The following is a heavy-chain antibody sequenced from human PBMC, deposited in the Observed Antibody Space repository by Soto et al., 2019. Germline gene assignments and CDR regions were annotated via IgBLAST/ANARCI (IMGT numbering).Heavy chain of an antibody. CDR1: GGSISSYY. Sequence: SETLSLTCTVSGGSISSYYWSWIRQPPGKGLEWIGYIYYSGSTNYNPSLKSRVTISVDTSKNQFSLKLSSVTAADTAVYYCARHGRYDFWSGYSTYYYYYYMDVWGKGTTVTVSS. J-gene: IGHJ6*03. CDR2: IYYSGST. D-gene: IGHD3-3*01. CDR3: ARHGRYDFWSGYSTYYYYYYMDV. V-gene: IGHV4-59*08.